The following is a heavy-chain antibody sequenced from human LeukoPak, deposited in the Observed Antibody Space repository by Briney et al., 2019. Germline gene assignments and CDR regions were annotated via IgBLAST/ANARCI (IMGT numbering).Heavy chain of an antibody. J-gene: IGHJ4*02. V-gene: IGHV5-51*01. Sequence: GESLKISCKGSGYSFLSYWIGWVRQMPGKGLEWMGIIYPGDSEIRYSPSFQGQVTISADKSTSTAYLQWSSLKASDTAMYYCARPSSGYKEYYFDYWGQGTLVTVSS. CDR2: IYPGDSEI. CDR3: ARPSSGYKEYYFDY. D-gene: IGHD3-3*01. CDR1: GYSFLSYW.